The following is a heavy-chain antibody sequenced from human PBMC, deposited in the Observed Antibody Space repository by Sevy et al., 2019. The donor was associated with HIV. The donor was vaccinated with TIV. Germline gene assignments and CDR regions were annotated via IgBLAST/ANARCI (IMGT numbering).Heavy chain of an antibody. CDR3: VRDLGTHYYYAMDV. CDR1: GLSFSSNW. Sequence: GGCLRLSCAASGLSFSSNWMHWVRQVPGKGLLWVARISSDGNSITYAHSVEGRFTISRDNAKDMLYLQMNSLKADDTALYYCVRDLGTHYYYAMDVWGQGTMVTVSS. V-gene: IGHV3-74*03. CDR2: ISSDGNSI. D-gene: IGHD3-10*01. J-gene: IGHJ6*02.